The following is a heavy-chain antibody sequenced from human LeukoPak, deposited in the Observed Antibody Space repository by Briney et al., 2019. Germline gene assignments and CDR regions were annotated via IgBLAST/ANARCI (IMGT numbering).Heavy chain of an antibody. CDR3: ATYRQVLLPFES. V-gene: IGHV3-30*03. CDR2: ISYDGSK. CDR1: GFTFSSYG. D-gene: IGHD2/OR15-2a*01. Sequence: GRSLRLSCAASGFTFSSYGMHWVRQAPGKGLEWVAVISYDGSKYYADSVRGRLTISRDNSKSTLSLQMNSLRAEDTAIYYCATYRQVLLPFESWGQGTLVTVSS. J-gene: IGHJ4*02.